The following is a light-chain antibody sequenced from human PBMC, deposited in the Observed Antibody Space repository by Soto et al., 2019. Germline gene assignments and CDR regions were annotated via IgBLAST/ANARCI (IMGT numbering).Light chain of an antibody. CDR1: QGISSY. CDR3: QQLNSYPRT. Sequence: DIQMTQSPSSLSASLADRVTITCRASQGISSYFAWYQQKPGKAPKLLIYGASTLQSGVPSRFSGSGSGTEFTLTISSLQPEDFATYYCQQLNSYPRTFGQGTRLEIK. CDR2: GAS. J-gene: IGKJ5*01. V-gene: IGKV1-9*01.